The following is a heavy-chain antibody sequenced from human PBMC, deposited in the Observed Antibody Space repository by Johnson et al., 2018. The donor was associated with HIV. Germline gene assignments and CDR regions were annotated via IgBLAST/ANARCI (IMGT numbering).Heavy chain of an antibody. CDR3: VKDRRFAVAGPHDGFDV. CDR1: GFIFDDYA. V-gene: IGHV3-9*01. CDR2: ISWNSGTI. J-gene: IGHJ3*01. D-gene: IGHD6-19*01. Sequence: VQLVESGGGLVQPGRSLRLSCAASGFIFDDYAMHWVRQAPGKGLEWVSGISWNSGTIAYADSVKGRFIISRDNAENSLYLEMNSLRAEDTALYYCVKDRRFAVAGPHDGFDVWVLWTMVTVSS.